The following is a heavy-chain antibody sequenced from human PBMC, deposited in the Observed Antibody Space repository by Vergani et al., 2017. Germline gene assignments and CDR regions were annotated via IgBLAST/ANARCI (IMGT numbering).Heavy chain of an antibody. J-gene: IGHJ4*02. V-gene: IGHV3-48*01. D-gene: IGHD3-22*01. CDR1: GCTFSSYS. CDR3: ARDRYDSSGYYRDC. Sequence: EVQLVESGGGLVQPGGSLRLSCAASGCTFSSYSMNWVRQAPGKGLEWVSYISSTSSTIYYADSVKGRFTISRDNAKNSLYVQMNSLRAEDTAVYYCARDRYDSSGYYRDCWGQGTLVTVSS. CDR2: ISSTSSTI.